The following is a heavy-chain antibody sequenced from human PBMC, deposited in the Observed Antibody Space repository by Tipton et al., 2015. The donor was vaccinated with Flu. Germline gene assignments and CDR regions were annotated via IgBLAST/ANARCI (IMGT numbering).Heavy chain of an antibody. Sequence: LSLTCAVSGYSIRSGYYWDWIRQPPGKGLEWIGSIHQSGTTYYKSSLKSRATISLDTSKNKFSLKLSSVTAADTAVYYCAMYYYDSSAYYSQGWFDYWGQGTLVTVSS. J-gene: IGHJ5*01. D-gene: IGHD3-22*01. CDR3: AMYYYDSSAYYSQGWFDY. CDR2: IHQSGTT. V-gene: IGHV4-38-2*01. CDR1: GYSIRSGYY.